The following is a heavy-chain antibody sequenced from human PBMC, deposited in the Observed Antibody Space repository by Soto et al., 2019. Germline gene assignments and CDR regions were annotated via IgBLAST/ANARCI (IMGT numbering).Heavy chain of an antibody. CDR2: ISSAGGSI. CDR1: GFTLSNYE. V-gene: IGHV3-48*03. Sequence: EVQLVESGGGWVQPGGSLSLSCAASGFTLSNYEMNWVRQAPGKGLEWISYISSAGGSIYYADSVKGRFTISRDTAKNSLYLQLDSLRPEDTAVYYCARLARPGGFDYWGQGILVTVSS. J-gene: IGHJ4*02. CDR3: ARLARPGGFDY. D-gene: IGHD6-6*01.